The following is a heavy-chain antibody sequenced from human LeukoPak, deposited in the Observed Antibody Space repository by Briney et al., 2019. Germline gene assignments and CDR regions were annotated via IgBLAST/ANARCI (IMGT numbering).Heavy chain of an antibody. CDR3: AIVHRTSSWNNFDY. D-gene: IGHD6-13*01. CDR2: ISGYRGEP. J-gene: IGHJ4*02. V-gene: IGHV1-18*01. Sequence: ASVKVSCKASGGTFSTNAISWVRQAPGQGLEWMGWISGYRGEPKYAETFQGRVTLTTDTSTAYMELRRLRSDDTAVYYCAIVHRTSSWNNFDYWGQGSLVIVSS. CDR1: GGTFSTNA.